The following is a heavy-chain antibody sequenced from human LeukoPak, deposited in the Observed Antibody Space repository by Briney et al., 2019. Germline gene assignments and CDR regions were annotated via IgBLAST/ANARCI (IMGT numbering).Heavy chain of an antibody. CDR3: ARVSGYSYGKGYFDY. D-gene: IGHD5-18*01. V-gene: IGHV4-34*01. CDR2: INHSGST. CDR1: GGFFSGYY. J-gene: IGHJ4*02. Sequence: SSETLSLTCAVYGGFFSGYYWSWIRDPPGKGLECIGEINHSGSTNYNPSLKSRVTISVDTSKNQFSLKLSSVTAADTAVYYCARVSGYSYGKGYFDYWGQGTLVTVSS.